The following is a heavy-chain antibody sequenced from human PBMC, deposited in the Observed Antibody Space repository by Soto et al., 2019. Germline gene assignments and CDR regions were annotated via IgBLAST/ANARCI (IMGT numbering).Heavy chain of an antibody. Sequence: GGSLRLSCAASGFTFSSYAMHWVRQAPGKGLEWVAVISYDGSHKYYADSVKGRFTISRDNSKNTLYLQMNSLRAEDTAVYYCAKVPYSASSGRTLDYWGQGTLVTVSS. CDR2: ISYDGSHK. V-gene: IGHV3-30-3*01. CDR3: AKVPYSASSGRTLDY. D-gene: IGHD3-22*01. J-gene: IGHJ4*02. CDR1: GFTFSSYA.